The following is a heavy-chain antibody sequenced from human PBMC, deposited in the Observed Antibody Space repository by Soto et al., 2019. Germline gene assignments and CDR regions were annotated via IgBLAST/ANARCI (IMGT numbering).Heavy chain of an antibody. D-gene: IGHD3-9*01. Sequence: GGSLRLSCAASGFTFSSYWMHWVRQAPGKGLVWVSRINSDGSSTSYADSVKGRLTISRDNAKNTLYLQMNSLRAEDTAVYYCARSKASITIFYLNYYGMDVWGQGTTVTISS. J-gene: IGHJ6*02. V-gene: IGHV3-74*01. CDR3: ARSKASITIFYLNYYGMDV. CDR1: GFTFSSYW. CDR2: INSDGSST.